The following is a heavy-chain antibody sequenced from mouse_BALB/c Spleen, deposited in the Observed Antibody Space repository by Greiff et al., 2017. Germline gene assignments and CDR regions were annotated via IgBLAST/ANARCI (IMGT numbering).Heavy chain of an antibody. Sequence: QVQLQQSGPELVKPGALVKISCKASGYTFTSYDINWVKQRPGQGLEWIGWIYPANGNTKYDPKFQGKATITADTSSNTAYLQLSSLTSEDTAVYYCSRRDLWAMDYWGQGTSVTVSA. CDR1: GYTFTSYD. CDR3: SRRDLWAMDY. V-gene: IGHV1-66*01. J-gene: IGHJ4*01. CDR2: IYPANGNT. D-gene: IGHD3-3*01.